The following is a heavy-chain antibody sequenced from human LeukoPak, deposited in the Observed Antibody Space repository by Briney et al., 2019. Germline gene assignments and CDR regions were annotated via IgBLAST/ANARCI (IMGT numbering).Heavy chain of an antibody. J-gene: IGHJ6*02. CDR1: GYTFTSYY. CDR3: ARAALNQSYYDFWSGYYTSTYYYYGMDV. Sequence: AAVKVSCKASGYTFTSYYMHWVRQAPGQGLEWMGIINPSGGSTSYAQKFQGRVTMTRDTSTSTVYMELSSLRSEGTAVYYCARAALNQSYYDFWSGYYTSTYYYYGMDVWGQGTTVTVSS. V-gene: IGHV1-46*01. CDR2: INPSGGST. D-gene: IGHD3-3*01.